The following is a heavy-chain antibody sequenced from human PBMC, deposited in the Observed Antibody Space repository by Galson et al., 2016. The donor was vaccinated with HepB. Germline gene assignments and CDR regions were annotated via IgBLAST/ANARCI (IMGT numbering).Heavy chain of an antibody. CDR1: GYTFTTYG. V-gene: IGHV1-18*01. Sequence: SVKVSCKASGYTFTTYGISWVRQAPGQGLEWMGWISAYNGNTNYAQKFQGRLTMTTEASTSTAYMEMRSLRYDDTAVYYCARELVGANYPDYWGQGTLVTVSS. J-gene: IGHJ4*02. CDR3: ARELVGANYPDY. D-gene: IGHD1-26*01. CDR2: ISAYNGNT.